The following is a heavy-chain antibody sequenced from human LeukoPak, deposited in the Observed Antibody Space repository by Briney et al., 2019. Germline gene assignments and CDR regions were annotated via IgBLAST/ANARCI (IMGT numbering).Heavy chain of an antibody. Sequence: GESLKISCKGSGYSFTSYWIGWVRQMPGKGLEWMANIKQDGSEKYYVDSVKGRFTISRDNAKNSLYLQMNSLRAEDTAVYYCARDRKAFDYWGQGTLVTVSS. CDR1: GYSFTSYW. D-gene: IGHD1-14*01. J-gene: IGHJ4*02. V-gene: IGHV3-7*01. CDR3: ARDRKAFDY. CDR2: IKQDGSEK.